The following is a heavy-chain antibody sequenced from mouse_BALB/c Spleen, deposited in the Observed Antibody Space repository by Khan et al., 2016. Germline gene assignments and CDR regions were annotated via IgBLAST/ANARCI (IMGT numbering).Heavy chain of an antibody. CDR3: ARVRDYDGSPYALDY. CDR1: GFTFSNYA. D-gene: IGHD2-4*01. CDR2: ISKGGSYT. V-gene: IGHV5-9-4*01. Sequence: EVQLQESGGVLVKPGGSLKLSRAASGFTFSNYAMSWVRQSPEKRLQWVAEISKGGSYTYYPDTVTGRFTISRDNAKNTLYLEMSSLRSEDTAMYYCARVRDYDGSPYALDYWGQGTSVTVSS. J-gene: IGHJ4*01.